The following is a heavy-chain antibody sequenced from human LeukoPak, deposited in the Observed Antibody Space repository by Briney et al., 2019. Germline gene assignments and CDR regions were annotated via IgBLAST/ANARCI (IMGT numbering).Heavy chain of an antibody. CDR1: GGSISNSDYY. V-gene: IGHV4-39*01. D-gene: IGHD3-22*01. CDR3: TKTRARGQVDPGTSGYITY. J-gene: IGHJ4*02. CDR2: INYRGNT. Sequence: TSETLSLTCTVSGGSISNSDYYWDWIRQPPGKGLEWIGSINYRGNTYYNPSLQGRVTISVDTSKNQYSLTMGAVTAADTAMDFCTKTRARGQVDPGTSGYITYCSQGTLATASS.